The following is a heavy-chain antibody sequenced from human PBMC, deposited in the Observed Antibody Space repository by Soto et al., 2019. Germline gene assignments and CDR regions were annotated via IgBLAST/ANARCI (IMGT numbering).Heavy chain of an antibody. V-gene: IGHV4-4*02. CDR2: IYHDGTT. CDR3: ARDFKAPNDAWAFDY. CDR1: GASISSSDW. D-gene: IGHD3-16*01. J-gene: IGHJ4*02. Sequence: QVQLQESGPGLVMPSGTLSLTCSVTGASISSSDWWNWVRQPPGKGLEWIGEIYHDGTTIYNPSLKSRVPMSVDESKNHFYLRLTSVTAADTAVYYCARDFKAPNDAWAFDYWGRGTLVTVSS.